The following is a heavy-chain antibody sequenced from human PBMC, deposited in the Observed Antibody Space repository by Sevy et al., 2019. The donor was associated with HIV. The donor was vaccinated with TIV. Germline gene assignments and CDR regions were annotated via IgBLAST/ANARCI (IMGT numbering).Heavy chain of an antibody. CDR3: AKGRDSSGWYYYGMDV. Sequence: GGSLRLSCAASGFTFSSYGMHWVRQAPGKGLEWVAFISYDGSNKYYADSVKGGFTISRDNYKNTLYLQMNSLRAEDTAVYYCAKGRDSSGWYYYGMDVWGQGTTVTVSS. V-gene: IGHV3-30*18. CDR1: GFTFSSYG. CDR2: ISYDGSNK. J-gene: IGHJ6*02. D-gene: IGHD6-19*01.